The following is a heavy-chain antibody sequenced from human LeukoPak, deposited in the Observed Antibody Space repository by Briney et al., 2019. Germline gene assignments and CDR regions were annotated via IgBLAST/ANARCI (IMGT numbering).Heavy chain of an antibody. J-gene: IGHJ4*02. CDR1: GFTFSSYE. CDR2: ISSSGSTI. D-gene: IGHD3-22*01. CDR3: AIMHGYYDGSGYWVQ. Sequence: PGGSLRLSCAASGFTFSSYELNWVRQAPGKGLEWVSYISSSGSTIYYADSVKGRFTISRDNAKNSLYLQMNSLRAEDTAVYYCAIMHGYYDGSGYWVQWGQGTLVTVSS. V-gene: IGHV3-48*03.